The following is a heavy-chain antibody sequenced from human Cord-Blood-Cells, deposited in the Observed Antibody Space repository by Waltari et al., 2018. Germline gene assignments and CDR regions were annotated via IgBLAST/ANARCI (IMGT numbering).Heavy chain of an antibody. D-gene: IGHD3-16*01. V-gene: IGHV1-46*01. CDR3: ARGGGSNAFDI. Sequence: QVQLVQSGAEVKKPGASVKVSCKASGYTFTSYYMHWVGQAPGQGLEWMGIINPSGGSTSYAKKFQGRVTMTRDTSTGTVYMELSSLGSEDTAVYYCARGGGSNAFDIWGQGTMVTVSS. CDR2: INPSGGST. J-gene: IGHJ3*02. CDR1: GYTFTSYY.